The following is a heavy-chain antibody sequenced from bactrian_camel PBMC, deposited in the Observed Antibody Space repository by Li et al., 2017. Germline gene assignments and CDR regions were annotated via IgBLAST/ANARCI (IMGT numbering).Heavy chain of an antibody. Sequence: VQLVESGGDLVQPGGSLRLTSAASGFTFGNNDMSWVRQVPGKELEWLSTINDGGGSAYYGDYVKGRFTISRDNAKNTLYLQSNSLKTEDTAIYYCTKGSGWGPGFAYWGQGTQVTVS. CDR3: TKGSGWGPGFAY. J-gene: IGHJ6*01. CDR1: GFTFGNND. D-gene: IGHD5*01. V-gene: IGHV3S40*01. CDR2: INDGGGSA.